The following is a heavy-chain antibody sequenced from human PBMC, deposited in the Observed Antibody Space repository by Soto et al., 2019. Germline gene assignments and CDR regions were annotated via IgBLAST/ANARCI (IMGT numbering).Heavy chain of an antibody. CDR1: GGSISRGGYY. V-gene: IGHV4-31*03. J-gene: IGHJ5*02. Sequence: PSETLSLTCTVSGGSISRGGYYWSWIRQHPGKGLEWIGYIYYSGSTYYNPSLKSRVTISVDTSKNQFSLKLSSVTAADTAVYYCARGGLSGITIFGVVIGWFDPWGQGTLVTVSS. D-gene: IGHD3-3*01. CDR3: ARGGLSGITIFGVVIGWFDP. CDR2: IYYSGST.